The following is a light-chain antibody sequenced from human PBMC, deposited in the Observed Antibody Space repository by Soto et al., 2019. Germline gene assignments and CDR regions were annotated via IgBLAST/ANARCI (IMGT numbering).Light chain of an antibody. CDR3: QQFNNGTRT. V-gene: IGKV1-5*01. CDR2: DVS. CDR1: QGFXRW. Sequence: IQVTQSPSTLSASGGDRVTISCRASQGFXRWFGWCQQKAGKAPQVLXYDVSTLARGGPSRFSGSGSGTEFTLTISSLQSEDFAVYYCQQFNNGTRTFGQGTKVDIK. J-gene: IGKJ1*01.